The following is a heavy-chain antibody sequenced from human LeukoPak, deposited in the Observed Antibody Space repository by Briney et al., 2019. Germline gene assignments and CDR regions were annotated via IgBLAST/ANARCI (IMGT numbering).Heavy chain of an antibody. CDR1: GYSISSLFY. CDR2: VYHSGST. V-gene: IGHV4-38-2*02. Sequence: PSETLSLTCSVSGYSISSLFYWGCIRQSPGKGLEWLASVYHSGSTYYTPSLKSRLTMSIDTSKTQFSLRMTSVTAADTAVYYCAREGNYCSSTSCPSPDYYYYMDVWGKGTTVTVSS. D-gene: IGHD2-2*01. J-gene: IGHJ6*03. CDR3: AREGNYCSSTSCPSPDYYYYMDV.